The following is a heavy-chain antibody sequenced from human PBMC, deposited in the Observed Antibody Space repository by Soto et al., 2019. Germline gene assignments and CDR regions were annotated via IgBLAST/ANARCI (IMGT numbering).Heavy chain of an antibody. V-gene: IGHV3-74*01. CDR2: IDGDGTST. J-gene: IGHJ5*02. Sequence: GSLRLSCAASGFTFSGYWMYWVRQSPGKGLVWVSRIDGDGTSTGYADSVKGRFTISRDNAKNTLYLQMNSLRAEDTAVYYCARDPRNLGLDPWGLGTLVTVSS. CDR3: ARDPRNLGLDP. D-gene: IGHD4-4*01. CDR1: GFTFSGYW.